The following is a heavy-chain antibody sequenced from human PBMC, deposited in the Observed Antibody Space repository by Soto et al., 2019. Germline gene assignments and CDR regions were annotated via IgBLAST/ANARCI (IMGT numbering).Heavy chain of an antibody. CDR2: ISAYNGNT. Sequence: QVQLVQSGAEVKKPGASVKVSCKASGYTFTSYGIIWVRQAPGQGLEWMGWISAYNGNTNYAQKLQGRVTMTTDTSTSTAYMERRSLRSDDTAVYYCARVGEISIAARLWWGYYYYGMDVWGQGTTVTVSS. V-gene: IGHV1-18*01. J-gene: IGHJ6*02. D-gene: IGHD6-6*01. CDR3: ARVGEISIAARLWWGYYYYGMDV. CDR1: GYTFTSYG.